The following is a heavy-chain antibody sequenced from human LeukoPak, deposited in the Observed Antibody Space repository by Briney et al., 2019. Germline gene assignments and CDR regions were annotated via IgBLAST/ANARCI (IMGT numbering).Heavy chain of an antibody. J-gene: IGHJ6*03. Sequence: SETLSLTCTVSGGSISSSSYYWGWIRQPPGKGLERIGSIYYSGSTYYNPSLKSRVTISVDTSKNQFSLKLSSVTAADTAVYYCARAVGSGSFQTYYYYMDVWGKGTTVTISS. V-gene: IGHV4-39*07. CDR1: GGSISSSSYY. CDR3: ARAVGSGSFQTYYYYMDV. D-gene: IGHD3-10*01. CDR2: IYYSGST.